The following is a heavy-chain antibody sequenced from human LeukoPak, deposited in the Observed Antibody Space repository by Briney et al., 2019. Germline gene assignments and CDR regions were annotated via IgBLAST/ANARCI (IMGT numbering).Heavy chain of an antibody. Sequence: ASVKVSCKASGYTFTSYGISWVRQAPGQGLEWMGWISAYNGNTNYAQKFQGRVTITADESTSTAYMELSSLRSEDTAVYYCARADEENYYDSSGYPLALFYWGQGTLVTVSS. D-gene: IGHD3-22*01. CDR2: ISAYNGNT. CDR1: GYTFTSYG. V-gene: IGHV1-18*01. CDR3: ARADEENYYDSSGYPLALFY. J-gene: IGHJ4*02.